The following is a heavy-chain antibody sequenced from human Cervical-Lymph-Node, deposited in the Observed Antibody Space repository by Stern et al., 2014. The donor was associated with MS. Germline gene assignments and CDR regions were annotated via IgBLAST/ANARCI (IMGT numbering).Heavy chain of an antibody. J-gene: IGHJ5*02. CDR3: ARGLSRGSSS. D-gene: IGHD6-6*01. CDR1: GYTFTSYD. V-gene: IGHV1-8*01. CDR2: MNPNRGNT. Sequence: VQLVQSGAEVKKPGASVKVSCKASGYTFTSYDINWVRQATGQGLERMGWMNPNRGNTGYAQKFQGRVTMTRNTSTRQPYLELSSLRSEDTALYYCARGLSRGSSSWGQGTLVTVSS.